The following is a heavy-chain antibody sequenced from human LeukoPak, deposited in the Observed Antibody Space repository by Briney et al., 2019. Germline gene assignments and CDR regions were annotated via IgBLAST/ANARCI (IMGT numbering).Heavy chain of an antibody. V-gene: IGHV1-69*05. D-gene: IGHD1-1*01. Sequence: SVKVSCKGSGGTFSSYAISWVRQAPGQGLEWMGGIIPIFGTANYAQKFQGRVTITTDESTSTAYMELSSLRSEDTAVYYCARGAHTSGDFDYWGQGTLVTVSS. CDR3: ARGAHTSGDFDY. CDR1: GGTFSSYA. CDR2: IIPIFGTA. J-gene: IGHJ4*02.